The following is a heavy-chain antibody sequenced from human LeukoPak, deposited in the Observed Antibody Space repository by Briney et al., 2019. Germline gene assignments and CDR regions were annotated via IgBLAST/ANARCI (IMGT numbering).Heavy chain of an antibody. D-gene: IGHD3-22*01. Sequence: GGSLRLSCAASGFTFSSYAMHWVRQAPGKGLEWVAVISYDGSNKYYADSVKGRFTISRDNSKNTLYLQMNSLRAEDTAVYYCAKSQLTDYYDSSGYYYPAYWGQGTLVTVSS. V-gene: IGHV3-30*18. CDR3: AKSQLTDYYDSSGYYYPAY. CDR2: ISYDGSNK. J-gene: IGHJ4*02. CDR1: GFTFSSYA.